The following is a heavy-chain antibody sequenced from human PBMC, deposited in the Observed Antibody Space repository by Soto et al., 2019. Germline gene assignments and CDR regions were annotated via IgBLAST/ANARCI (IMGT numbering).Heavy chain of an antibody. CDR2: IYPGDSDT. J-gene: IGHJ4*02. CDR1: GYSFASHW. Sequence: PGESLKISCKGSGYSFASHWVAWVRQMPEKGLEWIGTIYPGDSDTKYSSAFRGHVTISADTSVSTAYLQWRSLEATDSAIYYCARYSGSYWQYLDFWGQGTLVTVS. V-gene: IGHV5-51*01. D-gene: IGHD1-26*01. CDR3: ARYSGSYWQYLDF.